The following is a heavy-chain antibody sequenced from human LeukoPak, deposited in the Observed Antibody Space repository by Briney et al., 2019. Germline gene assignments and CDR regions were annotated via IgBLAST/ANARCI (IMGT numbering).Heavy chain of an antibody. D-gene: IGHD3-22*01. Sequence: SETLSLTCTVSGGSISSYYWSWIRQPPGKGLEWIGYICYSGSTNYNPSLKSRVTISLDTSKNQFSLKVSSVTAADTAVYYCARHSSGYLSYFDYWGQGTLVPVSS. J-gene: IGHJ4*02. V-gene: IGHV4-59*08. CDR2: ICYSGST. CDR3: ARHSSGYLSYFDY. CDR1: GGSISSYY.